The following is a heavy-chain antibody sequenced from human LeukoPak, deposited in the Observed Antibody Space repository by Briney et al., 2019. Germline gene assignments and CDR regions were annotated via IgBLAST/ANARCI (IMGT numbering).Heavy chain of an antibody. Sequence: GGSLRLSCAASGFTFSDYYMSWIRQAPGKGLEWVSYISSSGSTIYYADSVKGRFTLSRDNAKNSLYLQMNSLRAEDTAVYYCARFHPVMTPTYYFDYWGQGTLVTVSS. D-gene: IGHD2-15*01. J-gene: IGHJ4*02. V-gene: IGHV3-11*04. CDR3: ARFHPVMTPTYYFDY. CDR1: GFTFSDYY. CDR2: ISSSGSTI.